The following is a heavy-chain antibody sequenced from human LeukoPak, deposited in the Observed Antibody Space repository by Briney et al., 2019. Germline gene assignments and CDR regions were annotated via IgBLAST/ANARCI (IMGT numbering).Heavy chain of an antibody. CDR1: GGSVSSYY. CDR3: ARGFRIVVVPAAINTEFDP. D-gene: IGHD2-2*02. V-gene: IGHV4-59*02. Sequence: SETLSLTCTVSGGSVSSYYWSWIRQPPGKGLAWIGYIYYSGSTNYNPSLKSRVTISVDTSKNQFSLKLSSVTAADTAVYYCARGFRIVVVPAAINTEFDPWGQGTLVTVSS. J-gene: IGHJ5*02. CDR2: IYYSGST.